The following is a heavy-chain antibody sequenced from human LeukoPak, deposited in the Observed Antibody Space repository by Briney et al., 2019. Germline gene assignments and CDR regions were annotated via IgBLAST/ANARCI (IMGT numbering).Heavy chain of an antibody. CDR3: ARVPLTYYYDSSGQGWFDP. CDR1: GYTFTGYY. CDR2: INPNSGGT. V-gene: IGHV1-2*06. J-gene: IGHJ5*02. Sequence: ASVKVSRKASGYTFTGYYMHWVRQAPGQGLEWMGRINPNSGGTNYGQKFQGRVTMTRDTSISTAYMELRSLRSDDMAMYYCARVPLTYYYDSSGQGWFDPWGQGTLVTVSS. D-gene: IGHD3-22*01.